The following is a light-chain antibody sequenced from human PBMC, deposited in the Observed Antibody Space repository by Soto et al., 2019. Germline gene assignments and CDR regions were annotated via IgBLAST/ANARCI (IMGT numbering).Light chain of an antibody. CDR3: TSYTSSNTLGV. CDR2: EVT. V-gene: IGLV2-14*01. J-gene: IGLJ1*01. CDR1: SSDVGGYNY. Sequence: QSALTQPASVSGSPGQSITISCTGTSSDVGGYNYVSWYQQHPGQAPKLMIYEVTNRPSGVSNRFSGSRSGNTASLTISGLQADDEADYYCTSYTSSNTLGVFGTGTQLTVL.